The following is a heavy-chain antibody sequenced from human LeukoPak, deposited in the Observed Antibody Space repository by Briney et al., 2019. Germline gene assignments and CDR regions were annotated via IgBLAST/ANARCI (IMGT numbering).Heavy chain of an antibody. J-gene: IGHJ3*02. Sequence: RASVKVSCKASGYTFTSYGISWVRQATGQGLEWMGWMNPNSGNTGYAQKFQGRVTMTRNTSISTAYMELSSLRSEDTAVYYCASKSYSYGETPDDAFDIWGQGTMVTVSS. V-gene: IGHV1-8*02. D-gene: IGHD5-18*01. CDR3: ASKSYSYGETPDDAFDI. CDR1: GYTFTSYG. CDR2: MNPNSGNT.